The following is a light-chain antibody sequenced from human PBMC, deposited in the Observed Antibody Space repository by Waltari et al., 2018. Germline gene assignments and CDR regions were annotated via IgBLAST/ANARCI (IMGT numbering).Light chain of an antibody. CDR2: EVS. Sequence: DIVMTQTPLSLSVTPGQPASISCKSNQSLLHSDGKTYLYWFLQKPGQSPQLLISEVSSRGSGVSDTFSGSGSGTDFTLKISRVESEDVGVYYCMQSIENPTFGGGTKVEI. J-gene: IGKJ4*01. V-gene: IGKV2D-29*02. CDR1: QSLLHSDGKTY. CDR3: MQSIENPT.